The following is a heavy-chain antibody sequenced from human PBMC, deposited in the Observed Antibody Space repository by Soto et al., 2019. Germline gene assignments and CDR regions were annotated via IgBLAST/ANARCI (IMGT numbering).Heavy chain of an antibody. CDR3: ARDRQRGYCTGDSCYSYFDY. J-gene: IGHJ4*02. V-gene: IGHV4-34*01. Sequence: QVQLQQWGAGMLQPSETLSLTCAIYAGSFSGYYWSWIRQPPGMGLEWIGEVHQSGSTNYNPSLKSRVIISGDTSKNQFSLKLNSVTAADTAVYYCARDRQRGYCTGDSCYSYFDYWGQGALVTVSS. D-gene: IGHD2-15*01. CDR1: AGSFSGYY. CDR2: VHQSGST.